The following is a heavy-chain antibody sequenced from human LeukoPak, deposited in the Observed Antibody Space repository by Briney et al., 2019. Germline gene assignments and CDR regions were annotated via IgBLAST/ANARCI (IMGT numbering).Heavy chain of an antibody. CDR2: IYYSGST. CDR1: GGSISSYY. V-gene: IGHV4-59*08. D-gene: IGHD6-19*01. CDR3: ARQTSGWEEGGYWFDP. Sequence: PSETLSLTCTVSGGSISSYYWSWIRQPPVKGLEWIGYIYYSGSTNYNPSLKSRVTISVDTSKNQFSLKLSSVTAADTAVYYCARQTSGWEEGGYWFDPWGQGTLVTVSS. J-gene: IGHJ5*02.